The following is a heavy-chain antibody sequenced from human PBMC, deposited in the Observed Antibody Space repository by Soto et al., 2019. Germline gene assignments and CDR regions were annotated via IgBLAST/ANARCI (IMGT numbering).Heavy chain of an antibody. CDR2: INHSGST. D-gene: IGHD3-10*01. CDR3: AREGRGVTMVRGVIIT. V-gene: IGHV4-34*01. Sequence: SETLSLTCAVYGGSFSGYYWSWIRQPPGKGLEWIGEINHSGSTNYNPSLKSRVTISVDTSKNQFSLKLSSVTAADTAVYYCAREGRGVTMVRGVIITWGQGTLVTVSS. CDR1: GGSFSGYY. J-gene: IGHJ4*02.